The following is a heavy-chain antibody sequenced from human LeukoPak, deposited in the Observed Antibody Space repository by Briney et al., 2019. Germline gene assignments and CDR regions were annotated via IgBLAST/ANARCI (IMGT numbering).Heavy chain of an antibody. D-gene: IGHD2-2*01. V-gene: IGHV3-21*01. CDR3: ARDFTGCSSTNCYFDY. CDR1: GFTFTSYS. J-gene: IGHJ4*02. CDR2: IMSSNSHI. Sequence: GGSLRLSCAASGFTFTSYSMNWVRQAPGKGLEWVSSIMSSNSHIYYTDSVRGRFTISRDNAKNSLYLQMNSLRAEDTAVYYCARDFTGCSSTNCYFDYWGQGTLVTVSS.